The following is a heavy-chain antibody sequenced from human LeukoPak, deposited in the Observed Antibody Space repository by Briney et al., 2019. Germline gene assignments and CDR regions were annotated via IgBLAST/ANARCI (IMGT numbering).Heavy chain of an antibody. D-gene: IGHD2-2*01. CDR2: INHSGST. V-gene: IGHV4-34*01. CDR3: ARGLEYCSSTSCYSFMFDP. Sequence: SETLSLTCAVYGGSFSGYYLSWIRQPPGKGLEWIGEINHSGSTNYNPSVKSRVTISVDTSKNQFSLKLSSVTAADTAVYYCARGLEYCSSTSCYSFMFDPWGQGTLVTVSS. CDR1: GGSFSGYY. J-gene: IGHJ5*02.